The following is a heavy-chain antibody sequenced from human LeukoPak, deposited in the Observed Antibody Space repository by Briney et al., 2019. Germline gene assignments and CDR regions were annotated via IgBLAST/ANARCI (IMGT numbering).Heavy chain of an antibody. V-gene: IGHV3-7*03. CDR2: IKRDESER. Sequence: GGSLRLSCAASGFIFSDYWMHWVRQAPGKGLEWVANIKRDESERYYVDSVKGRFTISRDNSKNSLYLQMNRLRVEDTAIYYCARKLHNWGQGTLVTVSS. CDR3: ARKLHN. CDR1: GFIFSDYW. J-gene: IGHJ4*02.